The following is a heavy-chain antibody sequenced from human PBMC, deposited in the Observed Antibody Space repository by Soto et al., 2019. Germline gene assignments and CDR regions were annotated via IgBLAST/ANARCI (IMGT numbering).Heavy chain of an antibody. CDR3: ATSSSCTFIGYPAGNHYYYAMDV. D-gene: IGHD2-15*01. Sequence: QVQLVQSGAEVQKPGSSVKVSCKASGGTFSKCSISWLRQAPGQGLEWMGGIIPVFGTTYYEEKFQGRVTLIADGSTSTAYMEMSSLRSADTAVYYCATSSSCTFIGYPAGNHYYYAMDVWGQGTTVTVSS. J-gene: IGHJ6*02. CDR2: IIPVFGTT. V-gene: IGHV1-69*01. CDR1: GGTFSKCS.